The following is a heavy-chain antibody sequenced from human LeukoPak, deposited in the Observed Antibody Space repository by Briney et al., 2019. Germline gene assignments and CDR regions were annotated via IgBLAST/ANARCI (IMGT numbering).Heavy chain of an antibody. D-gene: IGHD3-10*01. V-gene: IGHV3-21*01. CDR1: GFTFSSYS. J-gene: IGHJ4*02. CDR3: ARINTMVPGADSFDY. Sequence: GGSLRLSCAASGFTFSSYSMNWVRQAPGKGLEWVSSISSSSSYIYYADSVKGRFTISRDNAKNSLYLQMNSLRAEDTAVYYCARINTMVPGADSFDYWGQGTLVTVSS. CDR2: ISSSSSYI.